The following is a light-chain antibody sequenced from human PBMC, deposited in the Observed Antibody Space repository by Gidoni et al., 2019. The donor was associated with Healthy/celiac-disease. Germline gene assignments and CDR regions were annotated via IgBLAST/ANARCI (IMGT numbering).Light chain of an antibody. CDR2: DVS. J-gene: IGLJ1*01. CDR3: SSYTSSSTPYV. CDR1: SIDVGGYNY. V-gene: IGLV2-14*01. Sequence: SALPQPASVSGSPGQSITISCTGTSIDVGGYNYVSWYQQHPGKAPKLMIYDVSNRPSGVSNRFSGSKSGNTASLTISGLQAEDEADYYCSSYTSSSTPYVFGTGTKITVL.